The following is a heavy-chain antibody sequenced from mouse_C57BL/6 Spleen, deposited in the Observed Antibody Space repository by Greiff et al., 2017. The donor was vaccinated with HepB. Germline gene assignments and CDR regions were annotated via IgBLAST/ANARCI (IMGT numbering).Heavy chain of an antibody. D-gene: IGHD1-1*01. CDR2: IDPSDSYT. Sequence: VQLQQPGAELVKPGASVKLSCKASGYTFTSYWMQWVKQRPGQGLEWIGEIDPSDSYTNYNQKFKGKATLTVDTSSSTAYMQLSSLTSEDSAVYYCARSLYGSSYGGYWGQGTTLTVSS. CDR1: GYTFTSYW. V-gene: IGHV1-50*01. J-gene: IGHJ2*01. CDR3: ARSLYGSSYGGY.